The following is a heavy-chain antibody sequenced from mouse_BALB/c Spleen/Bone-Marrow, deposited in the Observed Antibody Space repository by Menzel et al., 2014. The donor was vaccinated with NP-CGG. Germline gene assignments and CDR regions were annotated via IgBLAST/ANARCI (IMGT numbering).Heavy chain of an antibody. Sequence: VQLQQSGAELVKPGASVKLSCKASGYTFTSYWMHWVKQRPGQGLEWIGEINPSNGRTNYNEKFKIKATLTVDKSSSTAYMQLSSLTSEDSADYYCASYRGAYWGQGTLVTVSA. V-gene: IGHV1S81*02. CDR2: INPSNGRT. D-gene: IGHD2-12*01. CDR3: ASYRGAY. CDR1: GYTFTSYW. J-gene: IGHJ3*01.